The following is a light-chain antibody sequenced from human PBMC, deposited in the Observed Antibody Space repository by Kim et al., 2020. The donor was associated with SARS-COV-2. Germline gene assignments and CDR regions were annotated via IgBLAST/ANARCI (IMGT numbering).Light chain of an antibody. CDR1: QSLSGD. CDR3: QQYNNWPFT. V-gene: IGKV3-15*01. J-gene: IGKJ3*01. Sequence: VSPGERAARSCRASQSLSGDLAWYQQKPGQAPRLLIYDAFSRATGIPARFSGSGSGTEFTLTISSLQSEDFALYYCQQYNNWPFTFGPGTKVDIK. CDR2: DAF.